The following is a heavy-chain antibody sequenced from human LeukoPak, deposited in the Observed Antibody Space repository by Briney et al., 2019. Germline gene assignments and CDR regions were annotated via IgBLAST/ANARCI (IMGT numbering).Heavy chain of an antibody. CDR1: GYTFTIYG. CDR3: AREVVRYSRGWPDY. Sequence: ASVKVSCKTSGYTFTIYGISWVRQAPGQGLEWIGWISAYNGYTTYAQKFQGRVTLTTDMSTSTAYMDLGSLRSDDTAVYYCAREVVRYSRGWPDYWGPGTLVTVSS. J-gene: IGHJ4*02. D-gene: IGHD6-19*01. CDR2: ISAYNGYT. V-gene: IGHV1-18*01.